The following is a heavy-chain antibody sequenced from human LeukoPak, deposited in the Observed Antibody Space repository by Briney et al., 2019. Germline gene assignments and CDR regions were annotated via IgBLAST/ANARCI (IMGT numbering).Heavy chain of an antibody. V-gene: IGHV1-2*02. D-gene: IGHD3-3*01. CDR1: GYTFTTYY. CDR3: ARDRDLYYFDY. CDR2: INPNSGGT. Sequence: ASVKVSCKASGYTFTTYYVHWVRQAPGQGLEWMGWINPNSGGTNYAQKFQGRVTMTRDTSISTAYMELSRLRSDDTAVYYCARDRDLYYFDYWGQGTLVTVSS. J-gene: IGHJ4*02.